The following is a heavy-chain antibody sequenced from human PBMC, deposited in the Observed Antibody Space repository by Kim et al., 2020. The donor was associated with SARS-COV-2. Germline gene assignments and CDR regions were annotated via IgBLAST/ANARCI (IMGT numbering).Heavy chain of an antibody. J-gene: IGHJ3*02. D-gene: IGHD2-2*01. CDR1: GFTFRSYA. CDR2: ISSSSNSK. CDR3: AREVLVSPDAFDI. V-gene: IGHV3-48*03. Sequence: GGSLRLSCAASGFTFRSYAINLVLPSPGKGLEWVSYISSSSNSKYYADSVKGRFTISRDNAKDSLYLQMNGLRAEDTAVYYCAREVLVSPDAFDIWGQGTMVTVSS.